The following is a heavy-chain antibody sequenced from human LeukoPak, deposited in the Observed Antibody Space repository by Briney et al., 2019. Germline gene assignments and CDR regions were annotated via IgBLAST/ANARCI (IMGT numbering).Heavy chain of an antibody. D-gene: IGHD6-19*01. J-gene: IGHJ4*02. CDR3: AKTSGSGWAYYFDS. V-gene: IGHV3-23*01. CDR2: VSGSGAST. Sequence: PGGSLRLSCAASGFTFSSYSINWVRQAPGKGLEWVSSVSGSGASTHYTDSVKGRFTISRDNSKNTVYVQMNSLRAEDTAVYYCAKTSGSGWAYYFDSWGQGTLVTVSS. CDR1: GFTFSSYS.